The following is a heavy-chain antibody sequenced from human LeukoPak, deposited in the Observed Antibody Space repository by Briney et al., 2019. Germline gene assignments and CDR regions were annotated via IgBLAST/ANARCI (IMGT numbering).Heavy chain of an antibody. Sequence: GGSLRLSRTVSGFTVSSNYMSWVRQAPGKGLEWVSVIYSGGSTYYADSVKGRFTISRDNSKNTLYLQMNSLRAEDTAVYYCARDTYYYDSSGYYRLDYWGQGTLVTVSS. D-gene: IGHD3-22*01. CDR1: GFTVSSNY. V-gene: IGHV3-53*01. J-gene: IGHJ4*02. CDR2: IYSGGST. CDR3: ARDTYYYDSSGYYRLDY.